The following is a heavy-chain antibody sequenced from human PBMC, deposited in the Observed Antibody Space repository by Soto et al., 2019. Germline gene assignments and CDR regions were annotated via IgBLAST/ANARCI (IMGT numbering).Heavy chain of an antibody. CDR2: IYPGTSKP. V-gene: IGHV5-51*01. D-gene: IGHD3-16*01. Sequence: GESLKISCAASGYKFATYWIAWVRQMPRTGLEWMWIIYPGTSKPIYSPSFQGLVIISADTSLNTAYLQWDSLRASDTAIYYGAGGFTGSAGRFNPWGQGTVVTVAS. CDR3: AGGFTGSAGRFNP. J-gene: IGHJ5*02. CDR1: GYKFATYW.